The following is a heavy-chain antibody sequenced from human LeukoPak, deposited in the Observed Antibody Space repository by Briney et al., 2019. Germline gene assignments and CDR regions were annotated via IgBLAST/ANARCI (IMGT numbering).Heavy chain of an antibody. D-gene: IGHD3-10*01. CDR1: GFTFNNAW. V-gene: IGHV3-23*01. J-gene: IGHJ4*02. CDR2: ISGSGGST. Sequence: PGGSLRLSCAASGFTFNNAWISWVRQAPGKGLEWVSAISGSGGSTYHADSVKGRSTISRDNSKNTLYLQMNSLRAEDTAVYYCAKAGVPIHEIWVDYWGQGTLVTVSS. CDR3: AKAGVPIHEIWVDY.